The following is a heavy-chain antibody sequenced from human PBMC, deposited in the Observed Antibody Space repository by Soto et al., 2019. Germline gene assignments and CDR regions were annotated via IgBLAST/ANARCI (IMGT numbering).Heavy chain of an antibody. Sequence: GASVKVSCKASGYTFTGYYMHWVRQAPGQGLEWMGWINPNSGGTNYAQKYQGWVTMTRDTSISTAYMELSRLRSDDTAVYYCARDPNYYGSGSPDKFDYWGQGTLVTVSS. V-gene: IGHV1-2*04. CDR1: GYTFTGYY. CDR3: ARDPNYYGSGSPDKFDY. J-gene: IGHJ4*02. CDR2: INPNSGGT. D-gene: IGHD3-10*01.